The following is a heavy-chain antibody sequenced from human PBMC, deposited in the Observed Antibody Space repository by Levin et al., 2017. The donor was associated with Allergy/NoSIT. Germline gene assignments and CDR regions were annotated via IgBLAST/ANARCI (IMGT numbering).Heavy chain of an antibody. Sequence: GGSLRLSCAASGFTFGSYDMHWVRQVTGKGLEWVSGIGIVGDSYYPVSVRGRFTVSRENAKNSLFLQMNSLRDGATAGYYCVRGSFCSAVRRFYPVGAFDLWGQGTVVTVSS. CDR3: VRGSFCSAVRRFYPVGAFDL. D-gene: IGHD2/OR15-2a*01. CDR1: GFTFGSYD. V-gene: IGHV3-13*04. CDR2: IGIVGDS. J-gene: IGHJ3*01.